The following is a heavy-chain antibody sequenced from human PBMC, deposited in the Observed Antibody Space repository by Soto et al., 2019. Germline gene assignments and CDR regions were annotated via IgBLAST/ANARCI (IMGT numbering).Heavy chain of an antibody. CDR2: ISAYNGNT. CDR3: ARYGWDYDSSGYSNNAFDI. CDR1: GYTFTSYG. V-gene: IGHV1-18*01. J-gene: IGHJ3*02. Sequence: ASVKGSCKASGYTFTSYGISWVRQAPGQGLEWMGWISAYNGNTNYAQKLQGRVTMTTDTSTSTAYMELRSLRSDDTAVYYCARYGWDYDSSGYSNNAFDIWGQGTMVTVSS. D-gene: IGHD3-22*01.